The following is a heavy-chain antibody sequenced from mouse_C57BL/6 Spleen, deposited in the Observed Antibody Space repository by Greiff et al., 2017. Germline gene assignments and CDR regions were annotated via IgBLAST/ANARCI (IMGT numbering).Heavy chain of an antibody. Sequence: EVQRVEPGTVLARPGASVKMSCKTSGYTFTSYWMHWVKQRPGQGLEWIGAIYPANSDTSYNQKFKGKAKLTAVTSASTAYMELSSLTNEDSAVYYCTRGYSSSWYFDVWGTGTTVTVSS. CDR2: IYPANSDT. CDR3: TRGYSSSWYFDV. D-gene: IGHD1-1*01. CDR1: GYTFTSYW. J-gene: IGHJ1*03. V-gene: IGHV1-5*01.